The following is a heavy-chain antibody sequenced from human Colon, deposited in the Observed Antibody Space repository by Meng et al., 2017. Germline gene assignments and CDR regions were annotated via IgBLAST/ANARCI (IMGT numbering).Heavy chain of an antibody. Sequence: VRVQDGGPGGVKPWGSLSLTCAVSGGSISSGDWWSWVRQPPGKGLEWIAEIDHTGNTNYNPSLKSRVTISVDKSKNQFSLKLSFMTAADTAVYYCARVGPGELPNFFDPWGQGTLVTVSS. J-gene: IGHJ5*02. CDR2: IDHTGNT. CDR3: ARVGPGELPNFFDP. CDR1: GGSISSGDW. V-gene: IGHV4-4*02. D-gene: IGHD1-7*01.